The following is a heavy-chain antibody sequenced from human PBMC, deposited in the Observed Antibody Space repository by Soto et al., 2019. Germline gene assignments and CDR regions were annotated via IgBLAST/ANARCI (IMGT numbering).Heavy chain of an antibody. CDR3: AKQTKNYYDRSGYSNYFDH. J-gene: IGHJ4*02. Sequence: QVQLVESGGGVVQPGRSLRLSCAASGFTFSSYGMHWVRQAPGKGLEWVAVISYDGSNKYYADSVKGRFTISRDNSKNTLYLQMNSLRAEDTAVYYCAKQTKNYYDRSGYSNYFDHWGQGTLVNVSS. CDR1: GFTFSSYG. V-gene: IGHV3-30*18. D-gene: IGHD3-22*01. CDR2: ISYDGSNK.